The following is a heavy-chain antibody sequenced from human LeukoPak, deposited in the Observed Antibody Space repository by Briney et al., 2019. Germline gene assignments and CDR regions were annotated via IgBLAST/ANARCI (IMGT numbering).Heavy chain of an antibody. CDR3: ARGKWIQSPFDY. Sequence: SETLSLTCTVSGGSISSYYWSWIRQPPGKGLEWIGYIYDSGSTNYNPSLKSQVTISVDTSKNQFSLRLSSVTAADTAVYYCARGKWIQSPFDYWGQGTLVTVSS. CDR1: GGSISSYY. J-gene: IGHJ4*02. D-gene: IGHD5-18*01. V-gene: IGHV4-59*01. CDR2: IYDSGST.